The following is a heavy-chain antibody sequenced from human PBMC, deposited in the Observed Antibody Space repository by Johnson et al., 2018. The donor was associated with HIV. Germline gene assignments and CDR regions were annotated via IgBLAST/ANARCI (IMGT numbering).Heavy chain of an antibody. CDR3: AKDRGGYYDRSGYGAFDI. D-gene: IGHD3-22*01. CDR1: GFTFSSYG. CDR2: ISYDGSNK. V-gene: IGHV3-30*18. J-gene: IGHJ3*02. Sequence: QVQLVESGGGVVQPGRSLRLSCAASGFTFSSYGMHWVRQAPGKGLEWVAVISYDGSNKYYADSVKGRFTISRDNSKNTLYLQMNSLRAEDPAVYYCAKDRGGYYDRSGYGAFDIWGQGTMVTVSS.